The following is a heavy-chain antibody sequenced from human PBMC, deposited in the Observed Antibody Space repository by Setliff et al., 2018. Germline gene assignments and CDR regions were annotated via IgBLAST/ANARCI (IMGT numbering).Heavy chain of an antibody. CDR2: IDPRDD. Sequence: ASVKVSCKASGYSFSDFYMHWVRQVPGEGLEALGRIDPRDDFAERFKDRLTITADTSTDTSYMEMSSLRVEDTATYYCVKEVGISHPGNWFDPWGQGTLVTVSS. CDR3: VKEVGISHPGNWFDP. V-gene: IGHV1-69-2*01. J-gene: IGHJ5*02. D-gene: IGHD2-2*01. CDR1: GYSFSDFY.